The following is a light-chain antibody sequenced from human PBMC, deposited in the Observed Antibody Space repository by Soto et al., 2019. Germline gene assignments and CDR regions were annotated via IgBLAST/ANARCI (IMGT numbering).Light chain of an antibody. V-gene: IGKV3-11*01. CDR1: QSVSSD. Sequence: EILLTQSPDTLSLSPVERATLSCRASQSVSSDLAWYQLKPGQAPRLLIYDTSNRATCIPARFSGSGSGTDFSLTIRSIEPEAVEVYFCPQRSHWPWTFGQGTKLDI. CDR3: PQRSHWPWT. CDR2: DTS. J-gene: IGKJ2*01.